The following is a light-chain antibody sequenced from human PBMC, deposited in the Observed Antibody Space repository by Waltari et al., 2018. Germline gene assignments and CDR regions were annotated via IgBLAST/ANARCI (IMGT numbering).Light chain of an antibody. CDR3: SSYTDINIALI. CDR1: SSDIGGYDF. J-gene: IGLJ2*01. Sequence: QSALTQPASMSGSPGQSITISCTGTSSDIGGYDFISWYQQHPGKSPRLIIFDVSLRPSGVSGRFSGAKSCNTASLSISGLQADDEADYFCSSYTDINIALIFGGGTKVTVL. CDR2: DVS. V-gene: IGLV2-14*01.